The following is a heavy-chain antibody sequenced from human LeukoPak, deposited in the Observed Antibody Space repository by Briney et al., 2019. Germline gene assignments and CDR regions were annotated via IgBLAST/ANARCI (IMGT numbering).Heavy chain of an antibody. V-gene: IGHV1-69*05. CDR1: GYTFTSYG. Sequence: GASVKVSCKASGYTFTSYGISWVRQAPGQGLEWMGGIIPIFGTANYAQKFQGRVTITTDESTSTAYMELSSLRSEDTAVYYCARASTYYYDSSGYYYEDYWGQGTLVTVSS. CDR3: ARASTYYYDSSGYYYEDY. J-gene: IGHJ4*02. CDR2: IIPIFGTA. D-gene: IGHD3-22*01.